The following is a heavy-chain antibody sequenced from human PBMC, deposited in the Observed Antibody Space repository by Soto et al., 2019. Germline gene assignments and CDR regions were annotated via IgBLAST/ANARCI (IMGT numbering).Heavy chain of an antibody. J-gene: IGHJ5*02. CDR2: AYYSGST. CDR3: ARDRSTYGGGGTGEVKENWFDP. CDR1: GGSISHYY. Sequence: LSLTCSVSGGSISHYYWSWIRQSPGKGLEWIGYAYYSGSTDYNPSLKSRVTMSVDTSKNQVSLKLNSVTTADTAVYYCARDRSTYGGGGTGEVKENWFDPWGPGTLVTVSS. D-gene: IGHD2-8*01. V-gene: IGHV4-59*01.